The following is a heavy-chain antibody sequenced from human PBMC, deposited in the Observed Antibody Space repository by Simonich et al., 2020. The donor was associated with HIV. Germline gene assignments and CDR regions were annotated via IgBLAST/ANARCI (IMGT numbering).Heavy chain of an antibody. D-gene: IGHD3-10*01. V-gene: IGHV4-34*02. J-gene: IGHJ4*01. CDR1: GGSFSGYY. Sequence: QVQLQQWGAGLLKPSETLSLTCAVYGGSFSGYYWGWIRQPPGKGVEWIGEINHSGSTNHNPSRKSRVIISVDTSKHPFSLRLSSVTAADTAVYYCARRGSVSSGSPRYFDSWGHGTLVTVSS. CDR3: ARRGSVSSGSPRYFDS. CDR2: INHSGST.